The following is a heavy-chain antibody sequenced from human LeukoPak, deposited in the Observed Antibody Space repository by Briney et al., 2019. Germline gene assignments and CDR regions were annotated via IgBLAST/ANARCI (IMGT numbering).Heavy chain of an antibody. CDR1: GGSISSGSYY. V-gene: IGHV4-61*02. Sequence: TSETLSLTCTVSGGSISSGSYYWSWIRQPAGKGLEWIGRIYTSGSTNYNPSLKSRVTISVDTSKNQFSLKLSSVTAADTAVYYCARDVSGYAWFDPWGQGTLVTVSS. D-gene: IGHD3-22*01. J-gene: IGHJ5*02. CDR2: IYTSGST. CDR3: ARDVSGYAWFDP.